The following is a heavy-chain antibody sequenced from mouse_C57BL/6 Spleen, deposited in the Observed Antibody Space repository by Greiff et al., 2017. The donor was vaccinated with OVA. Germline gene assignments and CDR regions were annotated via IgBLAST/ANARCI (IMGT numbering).Heavy chain of an antibody. Sequence: EVKLMESGGGLVKPGGSLKLSCAASGFTFSDYGMHWVRQAPEKGLEWVAYISSGSSTIYYADTVKGRFTISRDNAKNTLFLQMTSLRSEDTAMYYCAREGSFYAMDYWGQGTSVTVSS. CDR1: GFTFSDYG. D-gene: IGHD1-1*02. CDR2: ISSGSSTI. CDR3: AREGSFYAMDY. V-gene: IGHV5-17*01. J-gene: IGHJ4*01.